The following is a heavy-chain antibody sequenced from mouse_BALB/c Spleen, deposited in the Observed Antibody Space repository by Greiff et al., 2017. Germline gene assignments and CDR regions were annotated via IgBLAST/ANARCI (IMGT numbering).Heavy chain of an antibody. D-gene: IGHD2-1*01. J-gene: IGHJ3*01. CDR2: IRLKSNNYAT. CDR3: TRGWGNYED. CDR1: GFTFSNYW. Sequence: EVKLMESGGGLVQPGGSMKLSCVASGFTFSNYWMNWVRQSPEKGLEWVAEIRLKSNNYATHYAESVKGRFTISRDDSKSSVYLQMNNLRAEDTGIYYCTRGWGNYEDWGQGTLVTVSA. V-gene: IGHV6-6*02.